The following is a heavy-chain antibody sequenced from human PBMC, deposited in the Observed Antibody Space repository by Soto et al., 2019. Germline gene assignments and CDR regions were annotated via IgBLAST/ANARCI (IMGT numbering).Heavy chain of an antibody. D-gene: IGHD3-10*01. CDR2: IRQDGGAQ. J-gene: IGHJ4*02. CDR1: GFTFTTYW. CDR3: VRGGHGSGSYLGSY. Sequence: EVQLVESGGGLAQPGGSLRLSCVASGFTFTTYWMSWVRQAPGKGLEWVANIRQDGGAQYYVDSVKGRFTISRDNAKNSVYLQMDSLRAEDTAVYYCVRGGHGSGSYLGSYWGQGILVNVSS. V-gene: IGHV3-7*03.